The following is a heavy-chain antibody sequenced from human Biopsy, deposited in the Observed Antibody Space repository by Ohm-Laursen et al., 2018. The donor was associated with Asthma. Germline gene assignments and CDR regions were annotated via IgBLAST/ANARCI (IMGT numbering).Heavy chain of an antibody. Sequence: VASVKVSCKSLGGTFNTYVIGWVRQAPGQGLEWMGGINSVFSTTTYPQKFQDRVTITADDSTSTVYMELSSLRSEDTAVYYCARKAGSCISRTCSSLDFWGQGTLVTVSS. V-gene: IGHV1-69*13. CDR3: ARKAGSCISRTCSSLDF. CDR1: GGTFNTYV. J-gene: IGHJ4*02. D-gene: IGHD2-2*01. CDR2: INSVFSTT.